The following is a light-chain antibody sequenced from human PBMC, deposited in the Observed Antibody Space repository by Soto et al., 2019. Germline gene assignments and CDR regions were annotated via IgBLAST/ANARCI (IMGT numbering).Light chain of an antibody. Sequence: DVVMTQSPLSLPVTLGQPASISCRSSQSLIHSDGSTYLNWFQQRPGQSPRRLIYEVSDRDSGVPDRFSGSGSGTDFTLKISRVEAEDVGVDYCMQGTHWPWTFGQGTEVEIK. J-gene: IGKJ1*01. V-gene: IGKV2-30*02. CDR3: MQGTHWPWT. CDR1: QSLIHSDGSTY. CDR2: EVS.